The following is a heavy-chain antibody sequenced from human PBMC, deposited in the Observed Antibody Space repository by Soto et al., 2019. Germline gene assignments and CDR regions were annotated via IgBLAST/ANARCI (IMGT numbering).Heavy chain of an antibody. Sequence: QVQLVQSGAEVKKPGSSVKVSCKASGGTFSSYAISWVRQAPGQGLEWMGGIIPIFGTANYAQKFQGRVTITADKSPSTAYMELSSLRSEDTAVYYCATRRNFGYYYGSGSYPNWFDPWGQGTLVTVSS. V-gene: IGHV1-69*06. CDR2: IIPIFGTA. J-gene: IGHJ5*02. CDR3: ATRRNFGYYYGSGSYPNWFDP. D-gene: IGHD3-10*01. CDR1: GGTFSSYA.